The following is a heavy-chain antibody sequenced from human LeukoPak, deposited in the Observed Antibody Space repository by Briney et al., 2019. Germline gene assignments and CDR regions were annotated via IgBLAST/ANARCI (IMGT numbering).Heavy chain of an antibody. V-gene: IGHV4-59*01. J-gene: IGHJ5*02. CDR1: GGSISSYY. CDR2: IYYSGST. Sequence: SETLSLTCTVSGGSISSYYWSWIRQPPGKGLEWIGYIYYSGSTNYNPSLKSRVTISVDTSKNQFSLKLSSVTAADTAVYYCAGSVLRFLEWPFGWFDPWGQGTLVTVSS. CDR3: AGSVLRFLEWPFGWFDP. D-gene: IGHD3-3*01.